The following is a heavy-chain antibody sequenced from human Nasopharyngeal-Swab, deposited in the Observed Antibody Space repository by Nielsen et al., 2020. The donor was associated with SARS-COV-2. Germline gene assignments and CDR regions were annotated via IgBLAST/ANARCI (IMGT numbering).Heavy chain of an antibody. V-gene: IGHV1-2*06. CDR1: GYTYTDYS. Sequence: ASVKVSSKSYGYTYTDYSIHWLRQAPAQGLQWIGRNSPNSCGTIDAQNVQGRVTITTDTSTNTAYMELTSLNSDDTAVYYCATSSTASTGSWFDPWGQVPLVAVSS. CDR2: NSPNSCGT. D-gene: IGHD2-21*02. CDR3: ATSSTASTGSWFDP. J-gene: IGHJ5*02.